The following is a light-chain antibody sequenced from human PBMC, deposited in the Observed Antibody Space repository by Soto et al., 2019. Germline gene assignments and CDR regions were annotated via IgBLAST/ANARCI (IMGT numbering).Light chain of an antibody. CDR2: DVS. V-gene: IGLV2-14*03. Sequence: QSALTQPASVSGSPGQSITISCTGTSGDVGGYDYVSWYQHHPGKAPKLMIYDVSNRPSGVSNRFSGSKSGNTASLTISGLQAEDEADYFCSSYTSSPNYVFGTGTKVTVL. J-gene: IGLJ1*01. CDR1: SGDVGGYDY. CDR3: SSYTSSPNYV.